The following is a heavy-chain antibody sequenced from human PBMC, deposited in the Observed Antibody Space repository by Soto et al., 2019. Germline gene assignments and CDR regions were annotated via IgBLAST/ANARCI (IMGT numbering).Heavy chain of an antibody. V-gene: IGHV3-23*01. J-gene: IGHJ4*02. CDR1: GFMFNNYA. Sequence: GGSLRLSCAASGFMFNNYAMSWVRQAPGKGLEWVSTVSVSGGTTYYADSLKGRFTISRDNSKKTVYLQMNRLRADDAAIYYCAKGLYYYDSSGYRLFDYWGQGTLVTVSS. CDR2: VSVSGGTT. D-gene: IGHD3-22*01. CDR3: AKGLYYYDSSGYRLFDY.